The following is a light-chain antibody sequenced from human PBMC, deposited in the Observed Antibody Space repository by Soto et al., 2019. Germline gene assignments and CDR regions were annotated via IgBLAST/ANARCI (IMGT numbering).Light chain of an antibody. CDR3: ASYAGTKLFV. V-gene: IGLV2-8*01. CDR1: SGDVGFYNF. Sequence: QSALTQPRSVSGSPGQSLTISCTGTSGDVGFYNFVSWYRQRPGKAPKLVIYEVTKRPSGVPDRFSGSKSGSTASLTVSGLQADDEAEYYCASYAGTKLFVFGSGTKVTVL. CDR2: EVT. J-gene: IGLJ1*01.